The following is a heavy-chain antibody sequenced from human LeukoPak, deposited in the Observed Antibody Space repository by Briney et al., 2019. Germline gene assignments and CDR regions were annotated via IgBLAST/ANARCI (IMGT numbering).Heavy chain of an antibody. J-gene: IGHJ6*02. CDR3: ARAVLGGNYYYYYGMDV. V-gene: IGHV7-4-1*02. CDR2: INTNTGNP. D-gene: IGHD1-26*01. Sequence: GASVKVSCKASGYTFTSYAMNWVRQAPGQGLEWMGSINTNTGNPTYAQGLTGRFVFSLDTSVSTAYLQISSLKAEDTAVYYCARAVLGGNYYYYYGMDVWGQGTTVTVSS. CDR1: GYTFTSYA.